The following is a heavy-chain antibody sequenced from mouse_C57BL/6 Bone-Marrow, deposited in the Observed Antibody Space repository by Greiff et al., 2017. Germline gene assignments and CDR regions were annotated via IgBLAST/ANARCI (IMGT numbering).Heavy chain of an antibody. V-gene: IGHV1-81*01. J-gene: IGHJ2*01. D-gene: IGHD6-1*01. CDR1: GYTFTSYG. Sequence: QVQLQQSGAELARPGASVKLSCKASGYTFTSYGISWVKQSTGQGLEWIGEIYPSSGNTYYNEKFKGKATLTADKSSSTAYMELRSLTSEASAVYFCSSSEQFFFDYWGQGTTLTVSS. CDR3: SSSEQFFFDY. CDR2: IYPSSGNT.